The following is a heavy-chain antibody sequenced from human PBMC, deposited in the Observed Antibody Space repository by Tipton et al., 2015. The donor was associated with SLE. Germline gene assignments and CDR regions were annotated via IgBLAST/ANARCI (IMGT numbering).Heavy chain of an antibody. CDR3: ARPYCSSTSCYYYYYGMDV. J-gene: IGHJ6*02. Sequence: AVSGFTFSSYSMNWVRQAPGKGLEWVSYISSSSSTIYYADSVKGRFTIARDNAKNSLYLQMNSLRAEDTAVYYCARPYCSSTSCYYYYYGMDVWGQGTTVTVSS. CDR2: ISSSSSTI. V-gene: IGHV3-48*01. D-gene: IGHD2-2*01. CDR1: GFTFSSYS.